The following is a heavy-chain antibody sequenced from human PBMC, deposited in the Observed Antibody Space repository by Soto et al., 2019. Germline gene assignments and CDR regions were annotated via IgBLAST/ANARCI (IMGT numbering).Heavy chain of an antibody. V-gene: IGHV1-18*01. CDR2: ISAYNGNT. Sequence: QVQLVQSGAEVKKPGASVNVSCKASGYTFTSYGISWVRQAPGQGLEWMGWISAYNGNTNYAQKLQGRVTMTTDTSTSTAYMELRSLRSDDTAVYYCAREAPIMITFVGGDAFDIWGQGTMVTVSS. J-gene: IGHJ3*02. D-gene: IGHD3-16*01. CDR1: GYTFTSYG. CDR3: AREAPIMITFVGGDAFDI.